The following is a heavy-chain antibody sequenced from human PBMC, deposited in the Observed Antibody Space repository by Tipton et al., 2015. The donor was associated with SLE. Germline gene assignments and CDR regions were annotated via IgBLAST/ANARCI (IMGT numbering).Heavy chain of an antibody. J-gene: IGHJ3*02. CDR1: GGSFNDYY. CDR2: IFHTGSA. V-gene: IGHV4-34*09. CDR3: VRGEADVFHI. Sequence: TLSLTCAVYGGSFNDYYWSWIRQPPGKGLEWIGYIFHTGSAYYNPSLRSRLTISLDRSNNQFSLKVNSMTAADTALYYCVRGEADVFHIWGQGTVVSVSS.